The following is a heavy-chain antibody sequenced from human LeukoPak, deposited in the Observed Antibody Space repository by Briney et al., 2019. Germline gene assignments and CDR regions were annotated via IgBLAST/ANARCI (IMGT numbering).Heavy chain of an antibody. CDR2: FCSSGTT. J-gene: IGHJ3*02. CDR1: GGSFSGYY. D-gene: IGHD2-21*01. Sequence: SETLSLTCAVYGGSFSGYYWGWIRQSPGKGLEWIGSFCSSGTTYYNPSLKSRVTISIDTSKNQFSLKMISVTAADTAVYYCARRDIAFNAFDTWSQGTMVTVSS. V-gene: IGHV4-39*01. CDR3: ARRDIAFNAFDT.